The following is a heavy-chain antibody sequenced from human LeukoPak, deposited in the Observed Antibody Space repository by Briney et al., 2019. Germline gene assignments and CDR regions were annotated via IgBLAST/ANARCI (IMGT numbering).Heavy chain of an antibody. CDR1: DDSISDYY. J-gene: IGHJ4*02. V-gene: IGHV4-59*01. CDR2: FHNSGTS. Sequence: SETLSLTCTVSDDSISDYYRGWIRQPPGKGLEWIGYFHNSGTSTYNPSLKSRVTISADTSKNQFSLKLNSLTTADTAVYYCARAGTGPYFDYWGQGTLVTVSS. D-gene: IGHD7-27*01. CDR3: ARAGTGPYFDY.